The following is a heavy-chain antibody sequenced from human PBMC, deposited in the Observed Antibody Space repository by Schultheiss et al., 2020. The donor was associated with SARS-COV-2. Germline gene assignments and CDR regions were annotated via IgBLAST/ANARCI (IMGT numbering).Heavy chain of an antibody. D-gene: IGHD1-7*01. CDR3: ARGPDRGTGTTTGY. CDR2: INPNSGGT. Sequence: ASVKVSCKASGYTFTGYYMHWVRQAPGQGLEWMGWINPNSGGTNYAQKLQGRVTITADKSTSTAYMELSSLRSEDTAVYYCARGPDRGTGTTTGYWGQGTLVTVSS. J-gene: IGHJ4*02. V-gene: IGHV1-2*02. CDR1: GYTFTGYY.